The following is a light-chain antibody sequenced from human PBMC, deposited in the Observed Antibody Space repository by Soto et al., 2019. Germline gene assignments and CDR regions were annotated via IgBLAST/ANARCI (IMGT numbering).Light chain of an antibody. CDR3: WSYAGRRTFEV. V-gene: IGLV2-23*03. CDR2: EGN. CDR1: SSDVGSYNL. J-gene: IGLJ2*01. Sequence: QSVLTQPASVSGSPGQSITISCTGSSSDVGSYNLVSWYQQYPGKAPNLMIFEGNKRPSGVSNRFSASKSGNTASLTISGLQAEDEADYYCWSYAGRRTFEVFGGGTQLTV.